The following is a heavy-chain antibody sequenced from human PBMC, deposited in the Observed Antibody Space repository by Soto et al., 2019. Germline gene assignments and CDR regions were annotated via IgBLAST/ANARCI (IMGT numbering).Heavy chain of an antibody. Sequence: PSETLSLTCTVSGGSISSGGYYWRWIRQHPGKGLEWIGYIYYSGSTYYNPSLKSRVTISVDTSKNQFSLKLSSVTAADTAVYYCARDRGGYQLLFHSFTYYGMDVWGQGTTVTVSS. CDR1: GGSISSGGYY. V-gene: IGHV4-31*03. J-gene: IGHJ6*02. CDR3: ARDRGGYQLLFHSFTYYGMDV. D-gene: IGHD2-2*01. CDR2: IYYSGST.